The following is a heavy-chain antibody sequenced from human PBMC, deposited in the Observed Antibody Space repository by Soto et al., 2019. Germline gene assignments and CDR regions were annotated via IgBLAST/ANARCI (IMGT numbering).Heavy chain of an antibody. J-gene: IGHJ6*02. CDR3: ARQGGQQLVHYYYYYYGMDV. Sequence: GESLKISCKGSGYSFTSYWIGWVRQMPGKGLEWMGIIYPGDSDTRYSPPFQGQVTISADKSISTAYLQWSSLKASDTAMYYCARQGGQQLVHYYYYYYGMDVWGQGTTVTVSS. V-gene: IGHV5-51*01. CDR2: IYPGDSDT. CDR1: GYSFTSYW. D-gene: IGHD6-13*01.